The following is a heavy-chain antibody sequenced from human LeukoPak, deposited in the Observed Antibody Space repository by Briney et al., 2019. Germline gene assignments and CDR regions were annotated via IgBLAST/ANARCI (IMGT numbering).Heavy chain of an antibody. Sequence: SQTLSLTCTVSGGSISSGGYYWSWIRQHPGKGLEWIGYIYYSGSTYYNPSLKSRVTISVDTSKNQFSLKLSSVTAADTAVYYCARDRASALGYCSGGSCYYYYYGMDVWSKGTTVTVSS. V-gene: IGHV4-31*03. CDR2: IYYSGST. D-gene: IGHD2-15*01. CDR3: ARDRASALGYCSGGSCYYYYYGMDV. CDR1: GGSISSGGYY. J-gene: IGHJ6*04.